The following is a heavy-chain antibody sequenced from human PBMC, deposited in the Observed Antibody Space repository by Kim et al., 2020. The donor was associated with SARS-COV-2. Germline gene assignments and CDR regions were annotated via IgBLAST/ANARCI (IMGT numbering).Heavy chain of an antibody. D-gene: IGHD3-16*02. Sequence: RVTISVDTSKNQFSLKLSSVTAADSAVYYCARGRAITFGGVIVRVDAFDIWGQGTMVTVSS. CDR3: ARGRAITFGGVIVRVDAFDI. J-gene: IGHJ3*02. V-gene: IGHV4-34*01.